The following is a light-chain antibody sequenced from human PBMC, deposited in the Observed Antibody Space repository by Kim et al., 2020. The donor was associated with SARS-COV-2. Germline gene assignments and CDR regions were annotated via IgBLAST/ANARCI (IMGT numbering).Light chain of an antibody. J-gene: IGLJ3*02. Sequence: SIKLTRTQSSGHTGYAIAGHQQQPGRSLRHVIRRNSAGSHREGDGFPARFAGSSSGDEHYLPTSSLQSEDEADYSCQTWARGIMVFGGGTQLTVL. CDR1: SGHTGYA. V-gene: IGLV4-69*01. CDR2: RNSAGSH. CDR3: QTWARGIMV.